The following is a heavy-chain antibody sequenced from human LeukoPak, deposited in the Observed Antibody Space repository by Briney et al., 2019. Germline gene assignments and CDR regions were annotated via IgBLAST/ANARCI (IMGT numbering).Heavy chain of an antibody. CDR2: INSDGSST. CDR3: ARVSSGSYFGYYYYYMDV. D-gene: IGHD1-26*01. V-gene: IGHV3-74*01. Sequence: GSLRLSCAASGFTFSNFWMHWVRQAPGKGLVWVSRINSDGSSTSYADSVKGRFTISRDNAKNTLYLQMNSLRAEDTAVYYCARVSSGSYFGYYYYYMDVWGKGTTVTVSS. J-gene: IGHJ6*03. CDR1: GFTFSNFW.